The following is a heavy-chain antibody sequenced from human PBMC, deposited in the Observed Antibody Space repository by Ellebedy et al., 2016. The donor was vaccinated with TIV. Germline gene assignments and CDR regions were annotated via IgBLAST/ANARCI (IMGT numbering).Heavy chain of an antibody. J-gene: IGHJ3*01. V-gene: IGHV1-46*01. D-gene: IGHD3-22*01. CDR1: GYMFTSYY. Sequence: AASVKVSCKTSGYMFTSYYLHWVRQAPGQGLEWMGIINPTTGNTNYAQNFQGRVTMTSDKSTSTVYLDLSSLTSEDTAVYYCVRDVSTFFYYDTTGYLDAFDVWGQGTMVAVSS. CDR2: INPTTGNT. CDR3: VRDVSTFFYYDTTGYLDAFDV.